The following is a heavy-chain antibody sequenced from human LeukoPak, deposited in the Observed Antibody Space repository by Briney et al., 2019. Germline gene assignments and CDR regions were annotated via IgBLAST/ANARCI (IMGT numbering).Heavy chain of an antibody. CDR3: AKCDFWSANDFFDI. V-gene: IGHV4-59*01. CDR2: IYHSGST. Sequence: SETLSLTCSVSGGSMSSYYWSWIRQSPGKGLEWIGYIYHSGSTDYNSSLKSRVTISEDTSKKQFSLKVSSVTAADTALYYCAKCDFWSANDFFDIWGQGTMVTVSS. CDR1: GGSMSSYY. D-gene: IGHD3-3*01. J-gene: IGHJ3*02.